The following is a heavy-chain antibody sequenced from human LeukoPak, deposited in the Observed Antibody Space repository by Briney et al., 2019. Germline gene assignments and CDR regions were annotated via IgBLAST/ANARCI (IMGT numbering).Heavy chain of an antibody. CDR3: AKDAWKRFDY. D-gene: IGHD1-1*01. CDR1: GFTFSCFA. V-gene: IGHV3-23*01. J-gene: IGHJ4*01. Sequence: GGSLRLSCAASGFTFSCFAMSWVRQAPGKWLEWISGISGSGSTTYYADSVKGRFTISRDNSKNTLYLQMNSLRAEDTAVYYCAKDAWKRFDYSGHGTLVTVSS. CDR2: ISGSGSTT.